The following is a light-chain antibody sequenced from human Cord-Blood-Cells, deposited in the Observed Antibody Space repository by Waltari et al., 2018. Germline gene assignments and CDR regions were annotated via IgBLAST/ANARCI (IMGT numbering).Light chain of an antibody. J-gene: IGKJ2*01. CDR3: QQYGSSRGT. Sequence: ILLTQSQGTLPLSTGERPTLYCRASQSVSSSYLAWYQQRPGQHPRHLIYGASCRATGIPDRFSGSGSGTDFTLTISRLEPEDFAVYYCQQYGSSRGTFGQGTKLEIK. CDR1: QSVSSSY. V-gene: IGKV3-20*01. CDR2: GAS.